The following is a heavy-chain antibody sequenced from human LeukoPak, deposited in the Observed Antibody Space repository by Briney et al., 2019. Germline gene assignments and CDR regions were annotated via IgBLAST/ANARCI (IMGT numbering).Heavy chain of an antibody. CDR1: GIMFSPSG. Sequence: GGSLRLSCVVSGIMFSPSGMTWVRQAPGKGLEWVATISSSNSASYTDSVKGRFTISRDNAKNSVYLQMNSLRVEDTAIYYCAKDVDYSDYVVYWGQGTLVTVSS. J-gene: IGHJ4*02. V-gene: IGHV3-21*04. D-gene: IGHD4-11*01. CDR2: ISSSNSA. CDR3: AKDVDYSDYVVY.